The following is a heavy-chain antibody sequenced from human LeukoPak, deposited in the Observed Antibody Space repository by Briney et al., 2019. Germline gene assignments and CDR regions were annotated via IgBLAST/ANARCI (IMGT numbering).Heavy chain of an antibody. CDR1: GFTFGDYA. V-gene: IGHV3-49*04. Sequence: GGSLRLSCTASGFTFGDYAMSWGRQAPGKGLEWVGFIRSKAYGGTTEYAASVKGRFTISRDDSKSIAYLQMNSLKTEDTAVYHCTRGYSSGWDYYYYYGMDVWGQGTTVTVSS. CDR2: IRSKAYGGTT. D-gene: IGHD6-19*01. J-gene: IGHJ6*02. CDR3: TRGYSSGWDYYYYYGMDV.